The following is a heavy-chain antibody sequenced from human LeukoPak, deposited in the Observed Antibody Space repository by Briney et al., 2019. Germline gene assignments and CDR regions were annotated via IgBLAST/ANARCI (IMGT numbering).Heavy chain of an antibody. V-gene: IGHV3-73*01. CDR2: IRSKADNYAT. J-gene: IGHJ4*02. CDR3: IQSNY. Sequence: GGSLILSCAASGFTFSGSPILWVRQASGKGLEWVGRIRSKADNYATAYAASVQGRCTISRDDSKNTAYLQLNSLKTEDTAVYYCIQSNYWGQGALVTVSS. CDR1: GFTFSGSP.